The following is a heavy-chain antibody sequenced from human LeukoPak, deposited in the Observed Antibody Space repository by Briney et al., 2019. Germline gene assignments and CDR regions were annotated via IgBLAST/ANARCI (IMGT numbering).Heavy chain of an antibody. J-gene: IGHJ4*02. CDR1: GFTCGDYA. CDR2: IRSKAYGGTT. D-gene: IGHD2-21*01. V-gene: IGHV3-49*03. CDR3: TGGSSISDN. Sequence: GGSLRLSCTASGFTCGDYAMSWFRQAPGKGGECVGFIRSKAYGGTTEYAASVKGRFTISRDDSKSIAYLQMNSLKTEDTAVYYCTGGSSISDNWGQGTLVTVSS.